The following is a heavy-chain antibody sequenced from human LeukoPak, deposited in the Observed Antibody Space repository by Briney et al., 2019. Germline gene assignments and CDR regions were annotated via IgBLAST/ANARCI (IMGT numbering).Heavy chain of an antibody. J-gene: IGHJ4*02. D-gene: IGHD2-15*01. V-gene: IGHV4-59*06. CDR2: IYYSGST. Sequence: SETLSLTCTVSGGSISSYYWSWIRQPPGKGLEWIGYIYYSGSTYYNPSLKSRVTISVDTSKNQFSLKLSSVTAADTAVYYCASYCSGGSCWLTPGCYWGQGTLVTVSS. CDR3: ASYCSGGSCWLTPGCY. CDR1: GGSISSYY.